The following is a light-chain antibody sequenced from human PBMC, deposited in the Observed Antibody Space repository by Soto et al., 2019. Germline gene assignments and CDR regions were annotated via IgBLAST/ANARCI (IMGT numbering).Light chain of an antibody. Sequence: EIVLTQSPRTLSLSPVGRATLCCRASQSVSSSYLAWYQQKPGQPPRLLIYGASSRATGIPDRFSGRGSGTDFTLTISRLETEDFAVYYCQQYGSSPRPFGQGTRLEIK. V-gene: IGKV3-20*01. CDR2: GAS. CDR1: QSVSSSY. CDR3: QQYGSSPRP. J-gene: IGKJ5*01.